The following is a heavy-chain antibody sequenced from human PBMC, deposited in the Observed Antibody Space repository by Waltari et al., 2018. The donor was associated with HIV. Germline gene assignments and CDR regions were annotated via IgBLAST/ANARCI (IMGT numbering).Heavy chain of an antibody. V-gene: IGHV1-69*01. CDR3: ARGVYYDILTGPIMGYFDY. D-gene: IGHD3-9*01. CDR2: IIPIFNTR. Sequence: QVQLVQSGAEVKKPGSSVKVCCKASGGTFNNYAFIWVRQAPGQGLEWMGGIIPIFNTRNYAQKFQGRVTITADESTSTAYMELSSLRSEDTAVYYCARGVYYDILTGPIMGYFDYWGQGTLVTVSS. J-gene: IGHJ4*02. CDR1: GGTFNNYA.